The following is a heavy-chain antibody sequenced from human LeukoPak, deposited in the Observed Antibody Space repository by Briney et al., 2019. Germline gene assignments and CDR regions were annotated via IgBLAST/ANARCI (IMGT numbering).Heavy chain of an antibody. CDR3: AKLDYDFWSGSFDY. D-gene: IGHD3-3*01. CDR2: ISGSGGST. J-gene: IGHJ4*02. CDR1: GFTFSSYA. Sequence: GGSLRLSCAASGFTFSSYAMSWVRQAPGKGLEWVSAISGSGGSTYYADSVKGRFTVSRDNSKNTLYLQMNSLRAEDTAVYYCAKLDYDFWSGSFDYWGQGTLVSVSS. V-gene: IGHV3-23*01.